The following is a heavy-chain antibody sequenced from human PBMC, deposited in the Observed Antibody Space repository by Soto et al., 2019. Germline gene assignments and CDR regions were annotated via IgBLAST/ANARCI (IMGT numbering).Heavy chain of an antibody. Sequence: SATLSLTCAVYGGSFSGYSWSWIGQPPGKGREWIGEINHSGSTNYNPSRKSRVTLPVDTSKNQLSLKLSSVTAADTAVYCCARKASSSGWYTCMPYYYGMDVWGQGTTVTVSS. CDR2: INHSGST. CDR3: ARKASSSGWYTCMPYYYGMDV. CDR1: GGSFSGYS. J-gene: IGHJ6*02. D-gene: IGHD6-19*01. V-gene: IGHV4-34*01.